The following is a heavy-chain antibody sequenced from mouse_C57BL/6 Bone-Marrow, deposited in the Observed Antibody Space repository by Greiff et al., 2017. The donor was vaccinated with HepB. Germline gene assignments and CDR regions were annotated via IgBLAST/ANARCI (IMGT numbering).Heavy chain of an antibody. J-gene: IGHJ4*01. CDR3: TRGSNPESLSDY. Sequence: EVKLVESGEGLVKPGGSLKLSCAASGFTFSSYAMSWVRQTPEKRLEWVAYISSGGDYIYYADTVKGRFTISRDNARNTLYLQMSSLKSEDTAMYYCTRGSNPESLSDYWGKGTSVTVSS. V-gene: IGHV5-9-1*02. D-gene: IGHD2-3*01. CDR2: ISSGGDYI. CDR1: GFTFSSYA.